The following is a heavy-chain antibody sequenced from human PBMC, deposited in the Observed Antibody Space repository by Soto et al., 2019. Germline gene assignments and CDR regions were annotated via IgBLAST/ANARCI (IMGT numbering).Heavy chain of an antibody. D-gene: IGHD4-17*01. Sequence: QVQLQESGPGLVKPSQTLSLTCTVSGGSISSGGYYWSWIRQHQGKGLEWIGYIYYSGSTYYNPSLKSRVTISVDTSKNQFSLKLSSVTAADTAVYYCARTSPVLTHLKFYGDYGDAFDIWGQGRMVTVSS. CDR2: IYYSGST. J-gene: IGHJ3*02. CDR3: ARTSPVLTHLKFYGDYGDAFDI. V-gene: IGHV4-31*03. CDR1: GGSISSGGYY.